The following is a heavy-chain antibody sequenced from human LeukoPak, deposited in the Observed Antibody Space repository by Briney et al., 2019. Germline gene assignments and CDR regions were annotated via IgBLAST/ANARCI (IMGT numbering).Heavy chain of an antibody. D-gene: IGHD3-22*01. CDR3: AKDRNYYYDSSGFDY. CDR2: ISYDGSNK. J-gene: IGHJ4*02. CDR1: GFTFSTYW. V-gene: IGHV3-30*18. Sequence: GGSLRLSCAASGFTFSTYWMSWVRQAPGKGLEWVAVISYDGSNKYYADSVKGRFTISRDNSKNTLYLQMNSLRAEDTAVYYCAKDRNYYYDSSGFDYWGQGTLVTVSS.